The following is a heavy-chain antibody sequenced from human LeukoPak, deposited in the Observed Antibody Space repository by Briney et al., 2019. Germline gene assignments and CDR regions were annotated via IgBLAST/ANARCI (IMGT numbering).Heavy chain of an antibody. CDR3: ARDSEVWLSHAMDV. V-gene: IGHV4-59*01. CDR2: IYYSGST. Sequence: PSETLSLTCTVSGGSISSYYWSWIRQPPGKGLEWIGYIYYSGSTDYNPSLKSRVTISVDTSKNQFSLKLSSVTAADTAVYYCARDSEVWLSHAMDVWGQGTTVTVSS. CDR1: GGSISSYY. D-gene: IGHD3-10*01. J-gene: IGHJ6*02.